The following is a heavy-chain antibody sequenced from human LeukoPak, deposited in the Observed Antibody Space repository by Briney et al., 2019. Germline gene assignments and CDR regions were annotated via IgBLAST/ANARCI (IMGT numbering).Heavy chain of an antibody. Sequence: GGSLRQSFASSGFSFGIHYIRWVRPAPGKGGEWISYMSGNGGDIAYADSEKRRFTISRRNAKNLLHLQMNSLRVEDTAVYHCIGQAGRAGCQWGQATFMAVSS. V-gene: IGHV3/OR16-9*01. CDR2: MSGNGGDI. CDR1: GFSFGIHY. J-gene: IGHJ4*02. CDR3: IGQAGRAGCQ. D-gene: IGHD5-24*01.